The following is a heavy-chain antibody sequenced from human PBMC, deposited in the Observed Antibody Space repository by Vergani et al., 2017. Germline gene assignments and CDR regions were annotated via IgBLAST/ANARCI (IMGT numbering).Heavy chain of an antibody. CDR2: MNPNSGNT. CDR1: GYTFTSYD. J-gene: IGHJ4*02. Sequence: QVQLVQSGAEVKKPGASVKVSCTASGYTFTSYDINWVRPATGQGLEWMGWMNPNSGNTGYAQKFQGRVTMTRNTSISTAYMELSSLRSEDTAVYYCARNEAYYYDSSGYYNFDYWGQGTLVTVSS. D-gene: IGHD3-22*01. CDR3: ARNEAYYYDSSGYYNFDY. V-gene: IGHV1-8*02.